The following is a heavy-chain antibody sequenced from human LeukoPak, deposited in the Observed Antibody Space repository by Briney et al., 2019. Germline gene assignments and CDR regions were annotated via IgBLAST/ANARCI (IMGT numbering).Heavy chain of an antibody. J-gene: IGHJ4*02. CDR3: ARGGQQLALHTPFDY. CDR2: VYYTGTT. V-gene: IGHV4-39*07. D-gene: IGHD6-13*01. Sequence: NPSETLSLTCNVSGGSISSSSYYWGWIRQPPGKGLEWLGNVYYTGTTYYNPSLESRVTISVDTSNNQFSLKLSSVTAADTAVYYCARGGQQLALHTPFDYWGQGTLVTVSS. CDR1: GGSISSSSYY.